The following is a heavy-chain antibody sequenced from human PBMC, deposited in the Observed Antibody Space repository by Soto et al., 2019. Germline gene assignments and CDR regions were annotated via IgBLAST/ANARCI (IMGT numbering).Heavy chain of an antibody. D-gene: IGHD3-22*01. V-gene: IGHV3-23*01. CDR3: ARATQSYYDTSGYYSYVH. J-gene: IGHJ4*02. CDR1: GFTFSSYA. Sequence: GGSLRLSCAASGFTFSSYAMSWVRQAPGKGLDWVSVISGSGENTYYADSVKGRFTISRDNSKNTLYLQMNSLRAEDTAFYFCARATQSYYDTSGYYSYVHWGQGAQVTVSS. CDR2: ISGSGENT.